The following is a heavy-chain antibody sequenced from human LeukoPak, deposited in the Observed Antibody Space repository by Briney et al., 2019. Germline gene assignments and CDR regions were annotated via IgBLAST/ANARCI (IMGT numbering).Heavy chain of an antibody. V-gene: IGHV4-4*07. CDR1: GGSISRYY. CDR3: ARDRGGSWYDSFDY. Sequence: PSETLSLTCTVSGGSISRYYWSWIRQPAGKGLEWIGRIYTSGSTNYNLSLKSRVTMSVATSKYQFSLKLSSVTAADTAVYYCARDRGGSWYDSFDYWGQGTLVTVSS. CDR2: IYTSGST. D-gene: IGHD2-15*01. J-gene: IGHJ4*02.